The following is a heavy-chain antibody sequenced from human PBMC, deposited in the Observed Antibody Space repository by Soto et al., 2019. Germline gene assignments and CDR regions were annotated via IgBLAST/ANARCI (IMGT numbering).Heavy chain of an antibody. CDR1: GFTFSKSW. Sequence: GGSMLLSCSASGFTFSKSWRSWVRQAPGKGLEWVANIKEDGSEKDYVDPVKGRFTITRDNAKNSLYLQMNNLRAEDTAVYFCTRKRFGMDVWGQGTTVTVSS. J-gene: IGHJ6*02. CDR2: IKEDGSEK. CDR3: TRKRFGMDV. V-gene: IGHV3-7*03.